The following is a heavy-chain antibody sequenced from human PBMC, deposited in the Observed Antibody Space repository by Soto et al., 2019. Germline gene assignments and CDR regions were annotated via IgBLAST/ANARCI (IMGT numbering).Heavy chain of an antibody. CDR2: ISGSGDNT. CDR3: ANHGNISVAHPY. CDR1: GFIFSSYV. Sequence: EVRLLQSGGGLVQPGGSLRLSFAASGFIFSSYVMRLVRQAPGKGLEWVSTISGSGDNTYYVDSVKGRFTISRDNSKNTLYLQMNNLRVEDTAVYYCANHGNISVAHPYWGQGTLVTV. D-gene: IGHD6-19*01. J-gene: IGHJ4*02. V-gene: IGHV3-23*01.